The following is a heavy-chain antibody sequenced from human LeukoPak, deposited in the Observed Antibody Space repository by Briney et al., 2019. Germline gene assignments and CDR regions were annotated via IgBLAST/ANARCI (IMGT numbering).Heavy chain of an antibody. CDR2: ISGSGGST. D-gene: IGHD6-13*01. J-gene: IGHJ4*02. V-gene: IGHV3-23*01. CDR3: AKRYSSSWETFDY. CDR1: GFTYSSYA. Sequence: GGSLRLSCAASGFTYSSYAMSWVRQAPGKGLEWVSAISGSGGSTYYADSVKGRFTISRDNSKNTLYLQMNSLRAEDTAVYYCAKRYSSSWETFDYWGQGTLVTVSS.